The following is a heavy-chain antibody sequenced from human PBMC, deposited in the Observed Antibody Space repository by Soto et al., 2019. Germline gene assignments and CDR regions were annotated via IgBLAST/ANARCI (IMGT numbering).Heavy chain of an antibody. CDR3: ARDRIGAAAADDAFDI. J-gene: IGHJ3*02. Sequence: GGSLRLSCAASGFTFSSYSMNWVRQAPGKGLEWVSYISSSSSTIYYADSVKGRFTISRDNAKNSLYLQMNSLRDEDTAVYYCARDRIGAAAADDAFDIWGQGTMVTVSS. CDR1: GFTFSSYS. CDR2: ISSSSSTI. D-gene: IGHD6-13*01. V-gene: IGHV3-48*02.